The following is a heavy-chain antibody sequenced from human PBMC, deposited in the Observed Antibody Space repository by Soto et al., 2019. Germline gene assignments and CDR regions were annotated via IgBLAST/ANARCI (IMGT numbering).Heavy chain of an antibody. D-gene: IGHD5-18*01. J-gene: IGHJ4*02. CDR2: IIPMFGTA. CDR3: ASGIQLWLRRINNGYSG. V-gene: IGHV1-69*12. CDR1: GGTFSTYA. Sequence: QVQLVQSGAEMKKPESSVKVSCKAPGGTFSTYAISWVRQAPGQGLEWMGGIIPMFGTANYAQRFQDRVTITADESTNTVYMELISLRSEDTAVYFCASGIQLWLRRINNGYSGWGQGTLVTVSS.